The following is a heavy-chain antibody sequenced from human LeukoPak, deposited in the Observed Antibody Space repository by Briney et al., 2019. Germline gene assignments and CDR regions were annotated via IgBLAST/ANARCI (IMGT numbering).Heavy chain of an antibody. CDR3: ARGVAAAGTNDY. Sequence: ASVKVSCKVSGYTFTGFYIHWVRQAPGQGFEWMGWINPNRGDTNYAQKFQGRVTMTRDTSISTAYMELSRLRSDDTAVYYCARGVAAAGTNDYWGQGTLVTVSS. CDR2: INPNRGDT. D-gene: IGHD6-13*01. CDR1: GYTFTGFY. V-gene: IGHV1-2*02. J-gene: IGHJ4*02.